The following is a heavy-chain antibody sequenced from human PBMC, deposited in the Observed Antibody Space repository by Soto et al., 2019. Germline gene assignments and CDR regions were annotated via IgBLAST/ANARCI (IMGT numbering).Heavy chain of an antibody. CDR1: GFTFSSYW. CDR3: AREVSWVRGVTTHLDY. J-gene: IGHJ4*02. CDR2: IKQDGSEK. D-gene: IGHD3-10*01. Sequence: EVQLVESGGGLVQPGGSLRLSCAASGFTFSSYWMSWVRQAPGKGLEWVANIKQDGSEKYYVDSVKGRFTISRDNAKNSLYLQMNSLRAEDTAVYYWAREVSWVRGVTTHLDYWGQGTMVTVSS. V-gene: IGHV3-7*01.